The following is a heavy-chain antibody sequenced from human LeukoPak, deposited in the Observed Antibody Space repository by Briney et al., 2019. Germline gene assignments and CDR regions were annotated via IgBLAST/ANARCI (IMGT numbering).Heavy chain of an antibody. CDR2: ISGYNDNK. CDR3: ARDGGRSRLKLYMDV. D-gene: IGHD2-8*01. Sequence: ASVKVSCKASGYTFTNYGISWVRQAPGQGLEWKGWISGYNDNKNYTQNLQGRVTMTTDTSTGTAYMELRSLRSDDTAVYYCARDGGRSRLKLYMDVWGKGTTVTVSS. J-gene: IGHJ6*03. CDR1: GYTFTNYG. V-gene: IGHV1-18*01.